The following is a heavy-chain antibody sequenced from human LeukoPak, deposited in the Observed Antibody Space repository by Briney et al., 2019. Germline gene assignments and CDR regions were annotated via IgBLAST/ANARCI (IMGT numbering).Heavy chain of an antibody. Sequence: GESLKISCQASGYIFSNYWIGWVRQMPGKGLEWMAIIYPGDSETKYSPSFQGQVTISVDKSISTTYLQWSSVKASDTAMYYCARVLEGTYFDYWGQGTLVTVSS. CDR1: GYIFSNYW. CDR3: ARVLEGTYFDY. J-gene: IGHJ4*02. D-gene: IGHD3-3*01. CDR2: IYPGDSET. V-gene: IGHV5-51*01.